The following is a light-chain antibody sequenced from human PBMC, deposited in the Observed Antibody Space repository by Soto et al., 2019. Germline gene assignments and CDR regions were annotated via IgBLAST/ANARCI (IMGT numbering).Light chain of an antibody. CDR2: KAS. V-gene: IGKV1-5*03. Sequence: DIQMTQSPSTLSASVGDRVTITCRASQSISSWLAWYQQKPGKAPKLLIYKASTLKSGVQSRFSGSGSGTEFNLTISSLQHDDFASYYCQQYNSYCTFGQGTKVEIK. CDR1: QSISSW. J-gene: IGKJ1*01. CDR3: QQYNSYCT.